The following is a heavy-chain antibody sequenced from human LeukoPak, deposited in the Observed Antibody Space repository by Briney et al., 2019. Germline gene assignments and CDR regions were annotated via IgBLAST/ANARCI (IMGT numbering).Heavy chain of an antibody. CDR3: ASGAYCGGDCYSGAFDI. V-gene: IGHV5-51*01. D-gene: IGHD2-21*02. CDR1: GYGFTNYW. J-gene: IGHJ3*02. CDR2: IYPGDSDT. Sequence: GESLKISCKGSGYGFTNYWIGWVRQMPGKGREWMGIIYPGDSDTRYSPSFQGQVTISADKSISTAYLQWRSLKASDTAMYYCASGAYCGGDCYSGAFDIWGQGTMVTVSS.